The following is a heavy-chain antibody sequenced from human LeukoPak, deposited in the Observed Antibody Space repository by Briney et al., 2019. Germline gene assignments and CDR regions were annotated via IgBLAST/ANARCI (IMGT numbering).Heavy chain of an antibody. CDR3: ARAIKYYDFWSGSKDV. D-gene: IGHD3-3*01. CDR1: GFTFSSYW. Sequence: GGSLRLSCAASGFTFSSYWMSWVRQAPGKGLEWVANIKQDGSEKYYVDSVKGRFTISRDYAKNSLYLQMNSLRAEDTAVYYCARAIKYYDFWSGSKDVWGKGTTVTVSS. V-gene: IGHV3-7*01. CDR2: IKQDGSEK. J-gene: IGHJ6*04.